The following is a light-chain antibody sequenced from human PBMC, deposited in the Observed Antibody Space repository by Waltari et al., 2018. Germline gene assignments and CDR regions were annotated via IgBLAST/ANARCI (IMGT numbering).Light chain of an antibody. Sequence: QSVLTQSPSASGTPGQTVTISCSGSSSTIGSNYVYRYQQLPGTAPKLLIYRNNPRPSGVPDRFSGSKSGTSASLAISGLRSEDEADYYCAAWDASLSGVVFGGGTKLTVL. CDR3: AAWDASLSGVV. J-gene: IGLJ2*01. V-gene: IGLV1-47*01. CDR2: RNN. CDR1: SSTIGSNY.